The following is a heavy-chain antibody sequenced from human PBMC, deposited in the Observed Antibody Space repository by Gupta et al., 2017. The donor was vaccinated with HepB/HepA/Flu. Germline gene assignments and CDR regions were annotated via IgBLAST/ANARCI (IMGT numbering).Heavy chain of an antibody. V-gene: IGHV3-15*01. CDR2: IQSKTDGGTT. J-gene: IGHJ2*01. D-gene: IGHD3-16*01. CDR3: TTVLVITASGANYGGDWYFDL. CDR1: GFTFSNAW. Sequence: EVQLVESGGGLVKPGGSLRLSCAASGFTFSNAWMNWVRQAPGKGLEWVGRIQSKTDGGTTDYAAPVKGRFTISRDDSKNTLYLQMNSLETEDTAVYYCTTVLVITASGANYGGDWYFDLWGRGTLVTVSS.